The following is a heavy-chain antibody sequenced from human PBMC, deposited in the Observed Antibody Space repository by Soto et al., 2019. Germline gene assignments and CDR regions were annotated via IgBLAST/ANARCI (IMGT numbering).Heavy chain of an antibody. Sequence: GGSLRLSCAASGFTFSSYAMHWVRQAPGKGLEWVAVISYDGSNKYCADSVKGRFTISRDNSKNTLYLQMNSLRAEDTAVYYCARNPGVAATNYFDYWGQGTLVTVSS. J-gene: IGHJ4*02. CDR2: ISYDGSNK. CDR3: ARNPGVAATNYFDY. V-gene: IGHV3-30-3*01. D-gene: IGHD2-15*01. CDR1: GFTFSSYA.